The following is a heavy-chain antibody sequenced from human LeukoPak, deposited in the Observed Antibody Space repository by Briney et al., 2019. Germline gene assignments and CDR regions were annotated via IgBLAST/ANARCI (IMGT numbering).Heavy chain of an antibody. CDR2: INTDGSST. CDR1: GFTFSSYS. J-gene: IGHJ4*02. Sequence: GGSLRLSCAASGFTFSSYSMNWVRQAPRKGLVWVSRINTDGSSTSYADSVKGRFTISRDNAENTLYLQMNSLRAEDTAVYYCTRGNGGNSPFDYWGQGTLVTVSS. V-gene: IGHV3-74*01. CDR3: TRGNGGNSPFDY. D-gene: IGHD2-21*02.